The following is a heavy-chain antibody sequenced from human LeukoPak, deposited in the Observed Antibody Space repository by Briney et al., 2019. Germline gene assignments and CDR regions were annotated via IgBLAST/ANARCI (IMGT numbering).Heavy chain of an antibody. Sequence: PGGSLRLSCAASDFTFSSYDIHWVRQAPGKGLEWEAVISPDGNNRYYADSVKGRFTISRDNSKNTLYLQMNRLRVEDTAVYYCACQWIQLWGGIWGQGTMVTVSS. CDR2: ISPDGNNR. J-gene: IGHJ3*02. CDR1: DFTFSSYD. CDR3: ACQWIQLWGGI. V-gene: IGHV3-30*03. D-gene: IGHD5-18*01.